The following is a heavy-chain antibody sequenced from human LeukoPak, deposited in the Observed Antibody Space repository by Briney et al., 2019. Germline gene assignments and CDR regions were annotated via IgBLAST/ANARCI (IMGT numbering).Heavy chain of an antibody. CDR1: GFTFITYE. CDR2: ISTSGGTM. V-gene: IGHV3-48*03. CDR3: AVSVGASPNYFDY. J-gene: IGHJ4*02. D-gene: IGHD1-26*01. Sequence: GGSLRLSXGASGFTFITYELNWVRQAPGKGLEWVSYISTSGGTMYYADSVKGRFTISRDNAKNSLYLQMNSLRAEDTAVYYCAVSVGASPNYFDYWGQGTLVTVSS.